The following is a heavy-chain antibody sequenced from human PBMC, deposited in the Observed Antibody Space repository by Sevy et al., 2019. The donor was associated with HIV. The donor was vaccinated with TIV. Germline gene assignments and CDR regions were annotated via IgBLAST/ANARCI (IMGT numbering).Heavy chain of an antibody. D-gene: IGHD3-16*01. Sequence: GGSLRLSCAASGFIFSSYVMTWVRQAPGKGLEWVSTISGSGGYTYYAESVKGRFTISRDNSNNILYLQMNSLGAEDTAVYYCGAITTAGGDYWGQGTLVNVSS. CDR3: GAITTAGGDY. CDR1: GFIFSSYV. J-gene: IGHJ4*02. V-gene: IGHV3-23*01. CDR2: ISGSGGYT.